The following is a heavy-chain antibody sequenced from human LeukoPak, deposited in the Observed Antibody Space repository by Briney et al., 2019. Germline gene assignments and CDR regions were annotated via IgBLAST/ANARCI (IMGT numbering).Heavy chain of an antibody. CDR3: ARQTGGYYDILTGYEYYFDY. CDR2: INHSGST. V-gene: IGHV4-34*01. CDR1: DGSFSGYY. D-gene: IGHD3-9*01. Sequence: SETLSLTCAVYDGSFSGYYWSWIRQPPGKGLEWIGEINHSGSTNYNPSLKSRVTMSVDKSKNQFSLKLSSVTAADTAVYYCARQTGGYYDILTGYEYYFDYWGQGTLVTVSS. J-gene: IGHJ4*02.